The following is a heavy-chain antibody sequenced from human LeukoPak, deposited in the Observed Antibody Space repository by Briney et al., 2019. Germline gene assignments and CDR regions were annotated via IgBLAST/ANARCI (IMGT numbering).Heavy chain of an antibody. CDR2: IIPIFGTT. V-gene: IGHV1-69*13. J-gene: IGHJ3*02. CDR1: GGTFSNFA. Sequence: GASVKVSCKASGGTFSNFAISWVRQAPGQGLEWMGGIIPIFGTTNYAQNFQGRVTITADESTSTAYMELSSLRSEDMAVYYCARVRDSSGSYAFDIWGQGTMVTVSS. D-gene: IGHD1-26*01. CDR3: ARVRDSSGSYAFDI.